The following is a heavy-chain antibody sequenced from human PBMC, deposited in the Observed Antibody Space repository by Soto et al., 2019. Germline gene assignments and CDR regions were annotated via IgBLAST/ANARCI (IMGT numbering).Heavy chain of an antibody. Sequence: EVQLLESGGGLVQPGGSLRLSCAASGFTFSSYAMSWVRQAPGKGLEWVSAISGSGGSTYYADSVKGRFTISRDNSKNTLYLQMNSLRAEDTAVYYCAKNGLGEEATIDYYGMDVWGQGTTVTVSS. CDR2: ISGSGGST. CDR3: AKNGLGEEATIDYYGMDV. CDR1: GFTFSSYA. J-gene: IGHJ6*02. V-gene: IGHV3-23*01. D-gene: IGHD1-26*01.